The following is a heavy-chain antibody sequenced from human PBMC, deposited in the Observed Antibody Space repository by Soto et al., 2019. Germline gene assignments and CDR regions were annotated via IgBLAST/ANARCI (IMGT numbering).Heavy chain of an antibody. Sequence: ASVKVSCKASGYTFTDYFMHWVRQAPGQGLEWMGWINPNSGDTNYAQKFQGSVTMTRDTSISTAYLELSSLRSDDTAVYFCARVLATVTTWALGYWGQGTLVTVSS. CDR1: GYTFTDYF. CDR3: ARVLATVTTWALGY. CDR2: INPNSGDT. J-gene: IGHJ4*02. D-gene: IGHD4-4*01. V-gene: IGHV1-2*02.